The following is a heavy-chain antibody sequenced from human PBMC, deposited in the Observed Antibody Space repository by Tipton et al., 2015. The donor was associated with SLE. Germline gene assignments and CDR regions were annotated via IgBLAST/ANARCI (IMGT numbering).Heavy chain of an antibody. V-gene: IGHV3-73*01. D-gene: IGHD5-12*01. J-gene: IGHJ3*01. CDR2: VRSRGNHYAT. CDR3: TGRSGYFGKYFDL. Sequence: SLRLSYAASGFSFSDSTMHWVRQASGKGLEWVGRVRSRGNHYATAYVASVKGRFIISRDDSQNTAYLEMNSLKIEDTAVYYCTGRSGYFGKYFDLWGQGTMVTVSS. CDR1: GFSFSDST.